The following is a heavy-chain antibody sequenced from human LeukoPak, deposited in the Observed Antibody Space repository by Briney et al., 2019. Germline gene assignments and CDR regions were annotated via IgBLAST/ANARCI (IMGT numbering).Heavy chain of an antibody. CDR1: GFTFDDYA. J-gene: IGHJ4*02. Sequence: GRSLRLSCAAYGFTFDDYAMHWVRQAPGKGLEWVSGISWNSGSIGYADSVKGRFTISRDNAKNSLYLQMNSLRAEDTAVYYCARTPVGATNDYWGQGTLVTVSS. V-gene: IGHV3-9*01. CDR2: ISWNSGSI. CDR3: ARTPVGATNDY. D-gene: IGHD1-26*01.